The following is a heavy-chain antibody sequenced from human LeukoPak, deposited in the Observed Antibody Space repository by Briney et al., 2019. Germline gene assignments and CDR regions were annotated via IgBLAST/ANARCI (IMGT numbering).Heavy chain of an antibody. D-gene: IGHD2-15*01. CDR1: GGSFSGYY. J-gene: IGHJ4*02. Sequence: PSETLSLTCAVYGGSFSGYYWSWIRQPPGKGLEWIGEINHSGSTNYNPSLKSRVTISVDTSKNQFSLKLSSVTAADTAVYYCAHVGGFCSGGSCYSYYFDYWGQGTLVTVSS. CDR2: INHSGST. CDR3: AHVGGFCSGGSCYSYYFDY. V-gene: IGHV4-34*01.